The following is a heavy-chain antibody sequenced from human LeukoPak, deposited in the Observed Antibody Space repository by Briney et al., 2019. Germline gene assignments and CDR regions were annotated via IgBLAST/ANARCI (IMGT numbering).Heavy chain of an antibody. D-gene: IGHD3-10*01. Sequence: SETLSLTCTVSGGSITSYYWGWIRQPPGKGLEWIGYISYSGSTKYNPSLKSRVTISVDTSKNQFSLQLNSVTAADTAVYYCARRFTMVRGTRRDGFDIWGQGTMVTVSS. CDR3: ARRFTMVRGTRRDGFDI. J-gene: IGHJ3*02. CDR1: GGSITSYY. V-gene: IGHV4-59*08. CDR2: ISYSGST.